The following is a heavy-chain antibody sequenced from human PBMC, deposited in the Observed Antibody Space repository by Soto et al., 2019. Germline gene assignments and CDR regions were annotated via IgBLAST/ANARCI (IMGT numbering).Heavy chain of an antibody. J-gene: IGHJ3*02. CDR3: ARGAGDGYNEDDAFDI. CDR1: GGSISSYY. CDR2: IYYSGST. D-gene: IGHD5-12*01. V-gene: IGHV4-59*01. Sequence: QVQLQESGPGLVKPSETLSLTCTVSGGSISSYYWSWIRQPPGKGLEWIGYIYYSGSTNYNPSLKSRVTISVDTSKNQFSLKLSSVTAADTAVYYCARGAGDGYNEDDAFDIWGQGTMVTVSS.